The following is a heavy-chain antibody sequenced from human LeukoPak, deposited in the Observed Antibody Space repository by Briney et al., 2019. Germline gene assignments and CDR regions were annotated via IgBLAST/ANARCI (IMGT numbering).Heavy chain of an antibody. CDR2: IYHSGNT. D-gene: IGHD2-15*01. J-gene: IGHJ3*02. V-gene: IGHV4-4*08. CDR1: GGSINNYY. CDR3: ARETQGFLDI. Sequence: PSETLSLTCTVSGGSINNYYWDWIRQPPGKGLEWIGYIYHSGNTNYNPSLKSRVTISVDTSKNQFSLKLNSVTAADTAVYYCARETQGFLDIWGQGTMVTFSS.